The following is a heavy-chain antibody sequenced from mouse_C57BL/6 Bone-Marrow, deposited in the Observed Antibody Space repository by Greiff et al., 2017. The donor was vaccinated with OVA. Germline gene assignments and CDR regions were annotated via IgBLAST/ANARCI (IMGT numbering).Heavy chain of an antibody. CDR1: GYTFTSYW. Sequence: VQLQQPGAELVKPGASVKMSCKASGYTFTSYWITWVKQRPGQGLEWIGDIYPGSGSTNYNEKFKSKATLTVDTSSSTAYMQLSSLTSEDSAVYYCARPTVVARGFAYWGQGTLVTVSA. V-gene: IGHV1-55*01. D-gene: IGHD1-1*01. CDR3: ARPTVVARGFAY. CDR2: IYPGSGST. J-gene: IGHJ3*01.